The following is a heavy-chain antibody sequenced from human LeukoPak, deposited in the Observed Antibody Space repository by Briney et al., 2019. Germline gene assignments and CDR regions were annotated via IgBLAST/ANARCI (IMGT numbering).Heavy chain of an antibody. J-gene: IGHJ6*02. CDR1: GGTFSSYA. CDR3: ARGMRYYYYYYGMDV. V-gene: IGHV1-69*01. CDR2: IIPIFGTA. Sequence: SVKVSCKASGGTFSSYAISWVRQAPGQGLEWMGGIIPIFGTANYAQKFQGRVTITADESTSTAYMELSSLRSEDTAVYYCARGMRYYYYYYGMDVWGQGTTVTVSS. D-gene: IGHD5-24*01.